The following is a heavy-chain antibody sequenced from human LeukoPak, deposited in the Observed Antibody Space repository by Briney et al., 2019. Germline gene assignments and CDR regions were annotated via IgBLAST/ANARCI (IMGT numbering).Heavy chain of an antibody. V-gene: IGHV3-30*02. CDR1: GFTFSSYA. Sequence: GGSLRLSCGGSGFTFSSYAMKLVRQAPGKGLEWVTFIRYDGSNKYSAESVKGRFTISRDNSKNTLYLQMTRLKAKDTAVYYCAKAIPSSSSRVVDYWGQGTLVTVSS. CDR3: AKAIPSSSSRVVDY. D-gene: IGHD6-6*01. J-gene: IGHJ4*02. CDR2: IRYDGSNK.